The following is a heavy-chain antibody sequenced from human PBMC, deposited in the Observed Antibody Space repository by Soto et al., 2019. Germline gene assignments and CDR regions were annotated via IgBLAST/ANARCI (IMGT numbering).Heavy chain of an antibody. CDR2: MNPNSGNT. V-gene: IGHV1-8*01. D-gene: IGHD3-10*01. J-gene: IGHJ4*02. CDR3: ARGRGSAMVRGVIDYFEY. Sequence: GASVKVSCKASGYTFTSYDINWVRQATGQGLEWMGWMNPNSGNTGYAQKFQGRVTMTRNTSISTAYMELSSLRSEDTAVYYCARGRGSAMVRGVIDYFEYWGQGTRVTV. CDR1: GYTFTSYD.